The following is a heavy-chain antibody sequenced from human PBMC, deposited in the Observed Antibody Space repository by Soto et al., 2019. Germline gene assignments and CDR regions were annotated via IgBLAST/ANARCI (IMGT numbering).Heavy chain of an antibody. J-gene: IGHJ1*01. CDR3: ARVHTYYYDGRSAQS. Sequence: ASVNVSCKASGYTFTGYYMHWVRQAPGQGLEWMGWINTNSGDTNYAQKFQGRVTMTRDTSISTAYMDLSRLRSDDTAVYYCARVHTYYYDGRSAQSWGQGSVVTFSA. D-gene: IGHD3-22*01. CDR2: INTNSGDT. CDR1: GYTFTGYY. V-gene: IGHV1-2*02.